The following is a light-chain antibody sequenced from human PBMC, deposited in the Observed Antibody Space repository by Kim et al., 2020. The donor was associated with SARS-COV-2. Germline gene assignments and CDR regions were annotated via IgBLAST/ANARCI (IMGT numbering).Light chain of an antibody. J-gene: IGLJ1*01. CDR2: RNN. CDR1: SSNIGSNY. Sequence: GQRVTISCSGSSSNIGSNYVYWYQQLPGTAPKLLIYRNNQRPSGVPDRFSGSKSGTSASLAISGLRSEDEADYYCAAWDDSLSAYVFGTGTKVTVL. V-gene: IGLV1-47*01. CDR3: AAWDDSLSAYV.